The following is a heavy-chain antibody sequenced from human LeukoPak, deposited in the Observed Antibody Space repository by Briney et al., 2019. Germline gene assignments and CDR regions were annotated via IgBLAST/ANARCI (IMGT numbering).Heavy chain of an antibody. CDR3: ARVIGWDEPFDL. CDR2: INSDGSST. CDR1: GFIFSSYW. V-gene: IGHV3-74*01. J-gene: IGHJ3*01. Sequence: GGSLRLSCAASGFIFSSYWMDWVRQAPGKGLVWVSRINSDGSSTRDADSVKGRFTISRDNTKNTLYLQMNSLRAEDTAVYYCARVIGWDEPFDLWGQGTMVTVSS. D-gene: IGHD1-26*01.